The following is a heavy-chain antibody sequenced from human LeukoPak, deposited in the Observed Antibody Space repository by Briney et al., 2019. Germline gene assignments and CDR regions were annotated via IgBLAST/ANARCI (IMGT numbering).Heavy chain of an antibody. Sequence: ASVKVSCKASGYTFTSYYMHWVRQAPGQGLEWMGIINPSGGSTSYAQKFQGRVTMTRDTPTSTVYMELSSLRSEDTAVYYCARDPREYYDFWSGYSALYGMDVWGQGTTVTVSS. CDR3: ARDPREYYDFWSGYSALYGMDV. V-gene: IGHV1-46*01. CDR1: GYTFTSYY. CDR2: INPSGGST. J-gene: IGHJ6*02. D-gene: IGHD3-3*01.